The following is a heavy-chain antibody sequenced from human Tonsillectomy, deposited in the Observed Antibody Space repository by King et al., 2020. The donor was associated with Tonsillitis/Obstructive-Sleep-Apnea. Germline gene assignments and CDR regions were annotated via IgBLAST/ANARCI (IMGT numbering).Heavy chain of an antibody. CDR2: INHSGST. CDR3: ARAGDSSSWYPNFDY. D-gene: IGHD6-13*01. J-gene: IGHJ4*02. CDR1: GGSFSGYY. V-gene: IGHV4-34*01. Sequence: VQLQQWGAGLLKPSETLSLTCAVYGGSFSGYYWSWIRQPPGKGLEWIGEINHSGSTNYNPSLKSRVTISVDTSKNQFSLKLNSVTAADTAVYYWARAGDSSSWYPNFDYWGQGALVTVSS.